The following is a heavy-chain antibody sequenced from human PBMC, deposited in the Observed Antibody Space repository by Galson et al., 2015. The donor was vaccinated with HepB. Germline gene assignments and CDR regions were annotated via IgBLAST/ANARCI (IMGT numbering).Heavy chain of an antibody. J-gene: IGHJ4*02. CDR3: ARSDERYYYDSSGYYYDFDY. CDR1: GFTFSSYS. V-gene: IGHV3-21*01. D-gene: IGHD3-22*01. Sequence: SLRLSCAASGFTFSSYSMNWVRQAPGKGLEWVSSISSSSSYIYYADSVKGRFTISRDNAKNSLYLQMNSLRAEDTAVYYCARSDERYYYDSSGYYYDFDYWGQGTLVTVSS. CDR2: ISSSSSYI.